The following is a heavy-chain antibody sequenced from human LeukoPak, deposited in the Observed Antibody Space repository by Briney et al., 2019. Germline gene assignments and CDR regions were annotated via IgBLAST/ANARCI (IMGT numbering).Heavy chain of an antibody. D-gene: IGHD3-10*01. CDR3: ANSRQFGPPGDS. V-gene: IGHV3-9*02. CDR1: GFTSDDYA. J-gene: IGHJ4*02. CDR2: ISYNSGAV. Sequence: PGGSLRLSCAASGFTSDDYAMHWVRQAPGKGLEWVSGISYNSGAVAYADSVKGRFTISRDNGRTSLYMEMNSLRPEDTALYFCANSRQFGPPGDSWGQGTLVTVSS.